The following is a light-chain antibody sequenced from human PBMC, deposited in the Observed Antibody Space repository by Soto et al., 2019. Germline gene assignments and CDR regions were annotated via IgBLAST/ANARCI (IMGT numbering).Light chain of an antibody. CDR2: DAS. CDR1: QSVSSY. V-gene: IGKV3-11*01. CDR3: QQRSNWPLT. J-gene: IGKJ4*01. Sequence: DIVLTQSPSTLSMSVGETATLSCRASQSVSSYLAWYQQKPGQAPRLLIYDASNRATGIPARFSGSGSGTDFTLTISSLEPEDFAVYYCQQRSNWPLTFGGGTKVAIK.